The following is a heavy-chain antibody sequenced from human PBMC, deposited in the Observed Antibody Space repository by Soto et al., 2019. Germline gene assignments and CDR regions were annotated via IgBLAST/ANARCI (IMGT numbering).Heavy chain of an antibody. CDR2: ISTYNGHT. D-gene: IGHD6-6*01. J-gene: IGHJ5*02. V-gene: IGHV1-18*01. Sequence: ASVKVSCKASGYTFFSYGISWVRQAPGQGLEWMGWISTYNGHTSYAQNLQGRVTMTTDTSTRTAYMEPRSLRSDDTAVYYCARKSSSSSWFDPWGQGTLVTVSS. CDR3: ARKSSSSSWFDP. CDR1: GYTFFSYG.